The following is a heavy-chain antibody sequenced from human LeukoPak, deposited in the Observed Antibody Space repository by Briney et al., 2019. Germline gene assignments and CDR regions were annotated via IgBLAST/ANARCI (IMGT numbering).Heavy chain of an antibody. CDR1: GYSFTEYW. J-gene: IGHJ5*02. V-gene: IGHV5-51*01. CDR2: IYPGDSDT. D-gene: IGHD6-13*01. Sequence: GESLKISCKGSGYSFTEYWIGWVRQMPGKGLEWMGIIYPGDSDTRYSPSLQGQVTISADKSISTAYLQWSSLKASDTAMYYCARLRKSIAAAGTHNWFDPWGQGTLVTVSS. CDR3: ARLRKSIAAAGTHNWFDP.